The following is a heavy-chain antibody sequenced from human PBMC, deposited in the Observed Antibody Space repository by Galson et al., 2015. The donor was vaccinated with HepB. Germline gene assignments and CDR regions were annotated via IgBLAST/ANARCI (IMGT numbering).Heavy chain of an antibody. D-gene: IGHD1-1*01. CDR3: AKGTTDIDY. CDR1: GFTFSRLG. Sequence: SLRLSCAASGFTFSRLGMTWVRQAPGKGLECVSAIGVRGTTDYSDSVKGRFIISRDNSKNMLYLQMNNLRAEDTAVYYCAKGTTDIDYWRQGTLVTVSS. V-gene: IGHV3-23*01. CDR2: IGVRGTT. J-gene: IGHJ4*02.